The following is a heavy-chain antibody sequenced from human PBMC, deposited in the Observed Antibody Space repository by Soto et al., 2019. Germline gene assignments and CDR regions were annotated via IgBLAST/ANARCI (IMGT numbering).Heavy chain of an antibody. CDR2: IKQDGSEK. CDR3: ARSPGSSWPTPGGWFDP. Sequence: GGSLRLSCAASGFTFSSYWMSWVRQAPGKGLEWVANIKQDGSEKYYVDSVKGRFTISRDNAKNSLYLQMNSLRAEDTAVYYCARSPGSSWPTPGGWFDPWGQGTLVTVSS. V-gene: IGHV3-7*03. J-gene: IGHJ5*02. CDR1: GFTFSSYW. D-gene: IGHD6-13*01.